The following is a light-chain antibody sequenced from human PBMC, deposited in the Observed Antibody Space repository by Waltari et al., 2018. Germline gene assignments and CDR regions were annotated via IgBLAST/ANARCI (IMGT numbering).Light chain of an antibody. J-gene: IGLJ2*01. CDR3: SSYTSSSTWI. Sequence: QSALTQPASVSGSPGQSITISCTGTSSDIGDNNYVSWYQQHPGKAPQVMISDVSNRPSGVSDRFSGSKSGNTASLTISGLQAEDEANYYCSSYTSSSTWIFGGGTKLTVL. CDR2: DVS. V-gene: IGLV2-14*03. CDR1: SSDIGDNNY.